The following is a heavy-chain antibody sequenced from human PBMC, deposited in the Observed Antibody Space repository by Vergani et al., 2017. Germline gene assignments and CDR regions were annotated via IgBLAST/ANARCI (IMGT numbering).Heavy chain of an antibody. V-gene: IGHV1-69*18. Sequence: QVQLVQSGAEVKKPGASVKVSCKASGYTFTSYYMHWVRQAPGQGLEWMGRIIPIFGTANYAQKFQGRVTITADESTSTAYMELSSLRSEDTAVYYCASHSRMIVVVMFDYWGQGTLVTVSS. D-gene: IGHD3-22*01. CDR3: ASHSRMIVVVMFDY. CDR2: IIPIFGTA. CDR1: GYTFTSYY. J-gene: IGHJ4*02.